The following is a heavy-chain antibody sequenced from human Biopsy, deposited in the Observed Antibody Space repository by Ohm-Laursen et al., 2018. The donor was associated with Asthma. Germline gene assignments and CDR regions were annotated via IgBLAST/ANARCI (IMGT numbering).Heavy chain of an antibody. CDR2: IHYSGST. D-gene: IGHD2-15*01. Sequence: GTLSLTCPVSGVSIRSYYWTWIRQPPGKGLEWVGNIHYSGSTYSNPSLKSRVTISVDTSKKQISLRLSSVIAADTAVYYCAGFCSGGNCPDHWGQGTLVTVSS. V-gene: IGHV4-59*01. CDR1: GVSIRSYY. CDR3: AGFCSGGNCPDH. J-gene: IGHJ4*02.